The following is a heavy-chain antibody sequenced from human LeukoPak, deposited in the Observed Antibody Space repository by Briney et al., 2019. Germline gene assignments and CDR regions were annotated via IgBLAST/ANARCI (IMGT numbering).Heavy chain of an antibody. CDR2: ISSSSSTI. D-gene: IGHD5-24*01. V-gene: IGHV3-48*04. CDR1: GFTFSSYS. CDR3: ARTLDGYNLVFDY. Sequence: GGSLRLSCAASGFTFSSYSMNWVRQAPGKGLEWVSYISSSSSTIYYADSVKGRFTISRDNAKNSLYLQMNSLRAEDTAVYYCARTLDGYNLVFDYWGQGTLVTVSS. J-gene: IGHJ4*02.